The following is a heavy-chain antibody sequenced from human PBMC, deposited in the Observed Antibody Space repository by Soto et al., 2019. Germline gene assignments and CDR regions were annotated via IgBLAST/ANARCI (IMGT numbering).Heavy chain of an antibody. CDR3: AHKGGGDRILDY. Sequence: QITLKESGPTLVKPTQTLTLTCTFSGFSLSTRGVGVGWIRQPPGKALECLALIYWDGFKHYSPSLESRLTIREDTAKNQVVLTMTNMDPVDTATYYCAHKGGGDRILDYWGQGTLVTVSS. V-gene: IGHV2-5*02. CDR2: IYWDGFK. D-gene: IGHD3-16*01. CDR1: GFSLSTRGVG. J-gene: IGHJ4*02.